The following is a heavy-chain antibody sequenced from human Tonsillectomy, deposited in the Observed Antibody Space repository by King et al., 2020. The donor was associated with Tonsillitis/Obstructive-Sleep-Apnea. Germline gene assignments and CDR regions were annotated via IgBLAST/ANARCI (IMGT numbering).Heavy chain of an antibody. V-gene: IGHV3-23*04. J-gene: IGHJ4*02. CDR1: GFTFSSSA. D-gene: IGHD2-8*01. CDR3: GGQIMGYFDY. CDR2: ISGSGGST. Sequence: VQLVESGGGLVQPGGSLRLYGVASGFTFSSSAMRWVRQASGKGLEWVSAISGSGGSTYYADSVKGRFTISRDNSKNTLYLQMNSLRAEDTAVYYCGGQIMGYFDYWGQGTLVTVSS.